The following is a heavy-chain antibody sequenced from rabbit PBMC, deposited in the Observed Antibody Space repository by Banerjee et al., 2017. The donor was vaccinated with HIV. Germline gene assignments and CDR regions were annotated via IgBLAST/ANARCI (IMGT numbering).Heavy chain of an antibody. CDR1: GFSFSDRDV. Sequence: QEKLEESGGGLVKPEGSLTLTCKASGFSFSDRDVMCWVRQAPGKGLEWIACINTATGKAVYATWAKGRFTISRTSSTTVTLQMTSLTAADTATYFCARDTGSSFSSYGMDLWGPGTLVTVS. CDR2: INTATGKA. D-gene: IGHD8-1*01. CDR3: ARDTGSSFSSYGMDL. V-gene: IGHV1S45*01. J-gene: IGHJ6*01.